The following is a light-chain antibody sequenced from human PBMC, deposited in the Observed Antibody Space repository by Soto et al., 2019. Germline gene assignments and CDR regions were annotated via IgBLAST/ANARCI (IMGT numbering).Light chain of an antibody. CDR3: QQSNNWPRT. CDR2: GAF. CDR1: QSVSSN. V-gene: IGKV3-15*01. Sequence: EIVMTQSPATLSVSPGEKATLSCRASQSVSSNLAWYQQKPGQAPRLLIYGAFTRATGIPARFSGSGSGTEFTLTISSLQSEDFAVYYCQQSNNWPRTFGQGTKV. J-gene: IGKJ1*01.